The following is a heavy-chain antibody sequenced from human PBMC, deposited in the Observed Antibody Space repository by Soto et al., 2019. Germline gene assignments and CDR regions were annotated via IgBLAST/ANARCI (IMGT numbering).Heavy chain of an antibody. D-gene: IGHD2-2*01. CDR2: IYYSGST. CDR1: GGSISSYY. V-gene: IGHV4-59*01. Sequence: SETLSLTCTVSGGSISSYYWSWIRQPPGKGLEWIGYIYYSGSTNYNPSLKSRVTISVDTSKNQFSLKLSSVTAADTAVYYCARETLGGDCSSTSCASYGMDVWGQGTTVTVSS. CDR3: ARETLGGDCSSTSCASYGMDV. J-gene: IGHJ6*02.